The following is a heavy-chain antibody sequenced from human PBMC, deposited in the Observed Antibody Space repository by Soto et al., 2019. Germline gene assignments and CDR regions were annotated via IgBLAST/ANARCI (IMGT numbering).Heavy chain of an antibody. Sequence: GESLKISCKGSVYSFTSYCIGWLRQMPGKGLEWMGIIYPCDSDNRYSPSFQGQVTISADKSISTAYLQWSSLKASDTAMYYCARPRSGSSLNAFAIWGPGTMVTLSS. V-gene: IGHV5-51*01. D-gene: IGHD6-6*01. CDR2: IYPCDSDN. CDR3: ARPRSGSSLNAFAI. J-gene: IGHJ3*02. CDR1: VYSFTSYC.